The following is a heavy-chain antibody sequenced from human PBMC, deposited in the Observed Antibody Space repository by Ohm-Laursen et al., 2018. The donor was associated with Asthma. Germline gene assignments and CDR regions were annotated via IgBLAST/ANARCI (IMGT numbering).Heavy chain of an antibody. J-gene: IGHJ4*02. D-gene: IGHD3-3*01. Sequence: SLRLSCAASGFTLSNHWMTWVRQAPGRGLEWVANINQDGSIWGYVDSVKGRFAISRDNAHNSLYLQMNSLRPDDTAVYYCARDVMEWYLPAFDFWGRGTLVTVSS. CDR2: INQDGSIW. CDR1: GFTLSNHW. CDR3: ARDVMEWYLPAFDF. V-gene: IGHV3-7*01.